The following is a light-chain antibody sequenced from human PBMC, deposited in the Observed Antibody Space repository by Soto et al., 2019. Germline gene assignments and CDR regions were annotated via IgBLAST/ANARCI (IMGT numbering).Light chain of an antibody. V-gene: IGKV1-5*01. J-gene: IGKJ3*01. Sequence: DIQMTQSPSTLSASVGDRVTITCRASQSISSWLAWYQQKPGKAPKLLIYDASSLESGVPSRFSGSGSGTEFTITISSLQPDDFATYYGQQYNSYPFTFGPGTKVDIK. CDR3: QQYNSYPFT. CDR1: QSISSW. CDR2: DAS.